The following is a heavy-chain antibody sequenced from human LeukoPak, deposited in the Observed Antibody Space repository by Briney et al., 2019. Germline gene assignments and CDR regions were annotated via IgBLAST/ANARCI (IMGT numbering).Heavy chain of an antibody. D-gene: IGHD1-26*01. CDR1: GFTFSSYD. Sequence: PGGSLRLSCAASGFTFSSYDMTWVRQAPGKGLEWVSGISGGGGYTSYADSVKGRFTISRDNSKDTLYLQMNSLRAEDTAVYYCAKRIMVTGSNSFDSWGQGTLVTVSS. CDR2: ISGGGGYT. J-gene: IGHJ4*02. V-gene: IGHV3-23*01. CDR3: AKRIMVTGSNSFDS.